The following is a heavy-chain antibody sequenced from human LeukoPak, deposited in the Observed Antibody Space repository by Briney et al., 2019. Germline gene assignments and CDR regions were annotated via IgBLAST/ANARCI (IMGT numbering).Heavy chain of an antibody. Sequence: PSETLSLTCAVYGGSFSGYYWSWIRQPPGKGLEWIGEINHSRSTNYNPSLKSRVTISVDTSKNQFSLKLSSVTAADTAVYYCARDPYGDYVFDYWGQGTLVTVSS. J-gene: IGHJ4*02. CDR3: ARDPYGDYVFDY. D-gene: IGHD4-17*01. V-gene: IGHV4-34*01. CDR2: INHSRST. CDR1: GGSFSGYY.